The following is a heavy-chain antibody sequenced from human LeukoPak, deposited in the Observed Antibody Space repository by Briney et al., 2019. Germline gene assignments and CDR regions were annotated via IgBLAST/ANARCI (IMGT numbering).Heavy chain of an antibody. CDR1: GFTFSSYA. Sequence: GGSLRLSCAASGFTFSSYAMSWVRQAPGRGREWVSVISNTGGTTYYADSVKGRYTISRDNSKKTLYLQMNSLRAEDTAVYYCASHGGSYYVLDYWGQGTLVTVSS. V-gene: IGHV3-23*01. CDR2: ISNTGGTT. J-gene: IGHJ4*02. D-gene: IGHD1-26*01. CDR3: ASHGGSYYVLDY.